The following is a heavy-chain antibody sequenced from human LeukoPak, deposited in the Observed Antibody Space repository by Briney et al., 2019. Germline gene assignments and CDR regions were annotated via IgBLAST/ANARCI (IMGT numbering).Heavy chain of an antibody. CDR1: GGSISSYY. CDR3: ARDYPGEYAFDI. Sequence: SETLSLTCTVSGGSISSYYWSWIRQPPGKGLEWIGYIYYSGSTNYNPSLKSRVTISVDTSKNQFSLKLSSVTAADTAVYYCARDYPGEYAFDIWGQGTMVTVSS. J-gene: IGHJ3*02. V-gene: IGHV4-59*01. CDR2: IYYSGST. D-gene: IGHD3-16*01.